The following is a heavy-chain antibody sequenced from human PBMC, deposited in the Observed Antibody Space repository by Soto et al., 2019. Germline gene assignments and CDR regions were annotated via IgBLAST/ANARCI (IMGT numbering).Heavy chain of an antibody. CDR2: ISGSGGTT. D-gene: IGHD6-13*01. V-gene: IGHV3-23*01. Sequence: EVHLLESGGGMVQPGGSLRLSCAASGFTFSSYAMSWVRQAPGKGLEWVSGISGSGGTTFYADTVKGRFTISRDNSKSTLYLQMDSLRTEDTAVYFCASLTSTWQVGFDYWGQGTLVTVSS. CDR1: GFTFSSYA. J-gene: IGHJ4*02. CDR3: ASLTSTWQVGFDY.